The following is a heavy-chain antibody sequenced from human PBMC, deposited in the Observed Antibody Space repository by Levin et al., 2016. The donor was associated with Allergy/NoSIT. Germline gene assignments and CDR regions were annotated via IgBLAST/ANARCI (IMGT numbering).Heavy chain of an antibody. J-gene: IGHJ4*02. V-gene: IGHV4-31*03. CDR3: ARSGGDYTLFDY. CDR2: IYYSGST. D-gene: IGHD4-17*01. Sequence: SETLSLTCTVSGGSISSGGYYWSWIRQHPGKGLEWIGYIYYSGSTYYNPSLKSRVTISVDTSKNQFSLKLSSVTAADTAVYYCARSGGDYTLFDYWGQGTLVTVSS. CDR1: GGSISSGGYY.